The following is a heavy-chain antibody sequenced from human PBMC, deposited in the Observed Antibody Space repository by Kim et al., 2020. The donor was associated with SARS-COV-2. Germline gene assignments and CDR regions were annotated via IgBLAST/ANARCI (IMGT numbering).Heavy chain of an antibody. CDR2: INSDGSTA. CDR1: GFSFSNYW. CDR3: TRGRVVLPAAWTY. D-gene: IGHD2-2*01. J-gene: IGHJ4*02. Sequence: GGSLRLSCAASGFSFSNYWMHWVRQAPGKGLVWVSSINSDGSTANYADSVRGRFTVSRDNAKNTLYLQMNSLRPEDTAVYYCTRGRVVLPAAWTYWGRGT. V-gene: IGHV3-74*01.